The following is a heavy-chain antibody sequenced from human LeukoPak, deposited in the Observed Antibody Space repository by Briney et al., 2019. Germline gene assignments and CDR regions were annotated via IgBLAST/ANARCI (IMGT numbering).Heavy chain of an antibody. CDR2: IYYSRDT. CDR3: VRGPYGSGISNWFDP. Sequence: SETLSLTCTVSDGAIAGYSWSWIRQAPGKGLEWIGYIYYSRDTNYNPSLQSRVTVSVDTSKNQFSLRLTSVSAADTAVYYCVRGPYGSGISNWFDPWSQGTQVIVSS. CDR1: DGAIAGYS. D-gene: IGHD3-10*01. J-gene: IGHJ5*02. V-gene: IGHV4-59*01.